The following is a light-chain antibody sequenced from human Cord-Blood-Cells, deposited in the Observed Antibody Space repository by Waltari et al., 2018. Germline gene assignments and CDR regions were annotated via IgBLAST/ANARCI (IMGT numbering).Light chain of an antibody. CDR1: SRDVRGYHY. J-gene: IGLJ3*02. CDR3: SSYTSSSTWV. CDR2: DVR. Sequence: QSALTQPASVSGSPGQSITIPCTGTSRDVRGYHYVSWYQQHPGKAPTLMIYDVRNRPSGVSNRFAGSKSGNTASLTISGLQAEDEADYYCSSYTSSSTWVFGGGTKLTVL. V-gene: IGLV2-14*03.